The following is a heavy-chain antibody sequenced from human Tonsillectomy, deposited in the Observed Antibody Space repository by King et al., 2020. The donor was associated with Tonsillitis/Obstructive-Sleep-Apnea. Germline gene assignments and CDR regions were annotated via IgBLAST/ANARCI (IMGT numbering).Heavy chain of an antibody. CDR2: IDWDDEK. D-gene: IGHD3-22*01. CDR1: GFSLDTGGMC. V-gene: IGHV2-70*04. CDR3: ARMILSSGYSPYFQS. J-gene: IGHJ4*02. Sequence: VTLKESGPALVKPTQTLTLTCTFSGFSLDTGGMCVSWIRQPPGKALEWLARIDWDDEKFYSTSLKTRLIISKDTSKNQVVLTMTNMDPVDTATYYCARMILSSGYSPYFQSWGQGALVTVSS.